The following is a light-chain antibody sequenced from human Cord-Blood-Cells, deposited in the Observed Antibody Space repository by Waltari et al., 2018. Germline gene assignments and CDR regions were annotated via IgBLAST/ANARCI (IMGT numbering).Light chain of an antibody. CDR3: AAWDDSLSGPV. V-gene: IGLV1-47*01. J-gene: IGLJ2*01. Sequence: QSVLTQPPSASGTPGQSVTISCSGSSSTIGSNYVYWYQQLPGTAPKLLIYRNNQRPSGVPDRCAGSKSGTSASLAISGLRSEDEADYYCAAWDDSLSGPVFGGGTKLTVL. CDR1: SSTIGSNY. CDR2: RNN.